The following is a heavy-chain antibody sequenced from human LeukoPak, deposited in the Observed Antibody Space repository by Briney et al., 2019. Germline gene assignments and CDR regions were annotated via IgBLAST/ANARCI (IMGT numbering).Heavy chain of an antibody. J-gene: IGHJ4*02. CDR1: GFTFSSYE. Sequence: PGGSLRLSCAASGFTFSSYEMNWVRQAPGKGLEWVSYISSSGSTIYYADSVKGRFTISRDNAKNSLYLQMNSLRAEDTAVYYCARGDTYYYDSSGSYFDYWGLGTLVTVSS. V-gene: IGHV3-48*03. D-gene: IGHD3-22*01. CDR3: ARGDTYYYDSSGSYFDY. CDR2: ISSSGSTI.